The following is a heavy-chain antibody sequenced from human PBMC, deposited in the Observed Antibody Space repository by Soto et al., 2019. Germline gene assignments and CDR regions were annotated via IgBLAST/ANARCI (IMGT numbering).Heavy chain of an antibody. CDR3: XXXXXXXXXXXXXXXXDP. CDR1: GFNFNSYA. CDR2: IWHDGSDK. V-gene: IGHV3-33*01. Sequence: QVQLVESGGGVVQPGRSLRLSCAASGFNFNSYAXXXXXXXXXXXXXXXXXIWHDGSDKYYGSSVKGRFTISRDNSKXXXXXXXXXXXXXXXXXXXXXXXXXXXXXXXXXXXXDPWGQGTLVTVS. J-gene: IGHJ5*02.